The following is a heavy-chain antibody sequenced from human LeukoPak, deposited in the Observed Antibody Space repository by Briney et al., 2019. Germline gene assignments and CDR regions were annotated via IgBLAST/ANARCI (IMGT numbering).Heavy chain of an antibody. CDR1: GYTFTSYY. CDR3: AREPDSSGYFNWFDP. Sequence: ASVKVSCKASGYTFTSYYMHWVRQAPGQGLEWMGIINPSGGSTSYAQKFQGRVTMTRDTSASTVYMELSSLRSEDTAVYYCAREPDSSGYFNWFDPWGQGTLVTVSS. J-gene: IGHJ5*02. V-gene: IGHV1-46*01. D-gene: IGHD3-22*01. CDR2: INPSGGST.